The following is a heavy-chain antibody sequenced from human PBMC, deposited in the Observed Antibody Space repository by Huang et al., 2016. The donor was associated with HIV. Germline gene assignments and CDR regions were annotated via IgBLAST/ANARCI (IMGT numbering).Heavy chain of an antibody. Sequence: QVQLVQSGAEVKKPGSSVKVSCKASGGTFSNHGFSWVRQAPGQGLEGMGGIIPVFGTQYYTPKFQGRVTRTADESTSTVYMELSSLTPDDTAEYYCARVRGYSGSYYGMDVWGQGTTVTVSS. V-gene: IGHV1-69*01. CDR3: ARVRGYSGSYYGMDV. J-gene: IGHJ6*02. CDR2: IIPVFGTQ. CDR1: GGTFSNHG. D-gene: IGHD1-26*01.